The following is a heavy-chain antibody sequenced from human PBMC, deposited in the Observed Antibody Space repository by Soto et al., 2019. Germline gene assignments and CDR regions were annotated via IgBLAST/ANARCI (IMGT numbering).Heavy chain of an antibody. CDR1: GGSISSYY. V-gene: IGHV4-59*01. CDR3: ARGTTGSQGEVDY. D-gene: IGHD1-1*01. J-gene: IGHJ4*02. Sequence: QVQLQESGPGLVKPSETLSLTCTVSGGSISSYYWSWIRQPPGKGLEWIGYIYYSGSTNYNPALKSRVTRSVDTSKNHVSLKLSSVTAADTAVYYCARGTTGSQGEVDYWGQGTLVTVSS. CDR2: IYYSGST.